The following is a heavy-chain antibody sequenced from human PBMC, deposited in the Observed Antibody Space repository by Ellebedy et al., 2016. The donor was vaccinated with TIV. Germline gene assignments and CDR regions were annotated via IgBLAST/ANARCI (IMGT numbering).Heavy chain of an antibody. V-gene: IGHV4-59*01. CDR2: IYYSADT. CDR3: ARDGRSGPVTR. Sequence: SETLSLXXSVSGDSIRSYYWSWIRQPPGKGLEWIGYIYYSADTNYNPSLKSRVTISVDTSKKQVSLKLSSVTAADTAVYYCARDGRSGPVTRWGQGILVTVSS. J-gene: IGHJ4*02. CDR1: GDSIRSYY. D-gene: IGHD4-17*01.